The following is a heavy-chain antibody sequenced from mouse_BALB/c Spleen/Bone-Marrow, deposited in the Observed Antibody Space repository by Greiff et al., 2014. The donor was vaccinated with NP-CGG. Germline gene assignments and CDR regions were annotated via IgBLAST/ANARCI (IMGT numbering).Heavy chain of an antibody. D-gene: IGHD2-14*01. J-gene: IGHJ2*01. CDR1: GFTFSSFG. V-gene: IGHV5-17*02. CDR2: ISSGSSTI. Sequence: EVKLVESGGGLVQPGGSRKLSCAASGFTFSSFGMHWVRQAPEKGLEWVAYISSGSSTIYYADTVKGRFTISRDNPKNTLSLQMTSLRSEDTAMYYCARDVPLYDVGYFDYWGQGTTLTVSS. CDR3: ARDVPLYDVGYFDY.